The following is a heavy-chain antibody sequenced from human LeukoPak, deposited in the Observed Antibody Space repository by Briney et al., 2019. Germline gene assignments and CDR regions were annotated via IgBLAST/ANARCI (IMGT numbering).Heavy chain of an antibody. CDR2: IIPIFGTA. V-gene: IGHV1-69*13. D-gene: IGHD2-2*01. CDR3: ARALDIVVVPAANAASLGY. CDR1: GGTFSSYA. Sequence: ASVKVSCKASGGTFSSYAISWVRQAPGQGLEWMGGIIPIFGTANYAQKFQGRVTITADESTSTAYMELSSLRSEDTAVYYCARALDIVVVPAANAASLGYWGQGTLVTVSS. J-gene: IGHJ4*02.